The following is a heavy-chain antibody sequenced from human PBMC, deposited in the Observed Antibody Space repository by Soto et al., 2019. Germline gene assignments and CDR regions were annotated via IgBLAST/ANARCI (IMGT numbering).Heavy chain of an antibody. CDR2: MSYDGNQK. Sequence: GGSLRLSCAASGFTFSRYAIHWVRQAPGKGLEWVTVMSYDGNQKHYADSVKGRFTVSRDDSENTVFLQMTSLRPEDTATYYCAKDRYFDSYYLDSWGPGTMLTVSS. D-gene: IGHD3-9*01. J-gene: IGHJ4*02. CDR3: AKDRYFDSYYLDS. CDR1: GFTFSRYA. V-gene: IGHV3-30-3*01.